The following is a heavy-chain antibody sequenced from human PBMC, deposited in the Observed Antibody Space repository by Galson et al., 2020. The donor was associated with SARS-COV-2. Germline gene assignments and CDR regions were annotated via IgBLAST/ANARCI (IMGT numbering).Heavy chain of an antibody. CDR2: IRSKAYGGTT. CDR1: AFTLADYA. V-gene: IGHV3-49*04. D-gene: IGHD6-13*01. Sequence: GGSLTLSCTASAFTLADYAMSWVRQAPGKGLGWVGFIRSKAYGGTTEYAASVKGRFTISRDDSKSIAYLQMNSLKTEDTAVYYCIAAAAGRVYFQHWGQGTLVTVSS. J-gene: IGHJ1*01. CDR3: IAAAAGRVYFQH.